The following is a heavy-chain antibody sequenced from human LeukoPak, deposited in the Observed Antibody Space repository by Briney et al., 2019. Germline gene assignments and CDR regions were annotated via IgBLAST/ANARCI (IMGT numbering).Heavy chain of an antibody. Sequence: SETLSLTCTVSGGSVSGGSNYWSWIRQPPGKGLEWIGYIYYSGSTNYNPSRKSRVTISVDTTKNQFSLRLSSVTAADTAVYYCARDLGYRYFDYWGQGTLVTVSS. CDR3: ARDLGYRYFDY. CDR1: GGSVSGGSNY. D-gene: IGHD3-16*02. CDR2: IYYSGST. V-gene: IGHV4-61*01. J-gene: IGHJ4*02.